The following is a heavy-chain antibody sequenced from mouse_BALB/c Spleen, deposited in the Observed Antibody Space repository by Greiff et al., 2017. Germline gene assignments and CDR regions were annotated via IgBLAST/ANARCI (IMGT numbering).Heavy chain of an antibody. D-gene: IGHD2-14*01. CDR1: GYTFTDYA. J-gene: IGHJ4*01. V-gene: IGHV1S137*01. Sequence: QVQLKESGAELVRPGVSVKISCKGSGYTFTDYAMHWVKQSHAKSLEWIGVISTYYGDASYNQKFKGKATMTVDKSSSTAYMELARLTSEDSAIYYCARYYRYEGGYAMDYWGQGTSVTVSS. CDR2: ISTYYGDA. CDR3: ARYYRYEGGYAMDY.